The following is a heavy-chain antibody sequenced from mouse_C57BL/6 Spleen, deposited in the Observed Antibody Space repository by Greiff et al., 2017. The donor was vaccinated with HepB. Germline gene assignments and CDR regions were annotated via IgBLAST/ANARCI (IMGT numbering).Heavy chain of an antibody. CDR1: GYAFSSSW. V-gene: IGHV1-82*01. CDR3: ARNYGRWYFDV. CDR2: IYPGDGDT. Sequence: QVHVKQSGPELVKPGASVKISCKASGYAFSSSWMNWVKQRPGKGLEWIGRIYPGDGDTNYNGKFKGKATLTADKSSSTAYMQLSSLTSEDSAVYFCARNYGRWYFDVWGTGTTVTVSS. D-gene: IGHD1-1*01. J-gene: IGHJ1*03.